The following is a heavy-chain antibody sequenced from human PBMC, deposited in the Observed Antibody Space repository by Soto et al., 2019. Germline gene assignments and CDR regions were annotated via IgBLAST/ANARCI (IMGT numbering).Heavy chain of an antibody. Sequence: GGSLRLSCAASGFTFSDHYMDWVRQAPGMGLEWVGRSRNKANSYTTEYAASVKGRFTISRDNSKSSLYLQMNRLKTEDTAVYYCARLPNQRQNYYGMDVWGQGTTVTVSS. CDR1: GFTFSDHY. J-gene: IGHJ6*02. CDR3: ARLPNQRQNYYGMDV. V-gene: IGHV3-72*01. D-gene: IGHD2-8*01. CDR2: SRNKANSYTT.